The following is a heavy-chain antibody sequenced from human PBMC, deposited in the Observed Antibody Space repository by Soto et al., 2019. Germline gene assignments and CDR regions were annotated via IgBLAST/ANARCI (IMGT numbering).Heavy chain of an antibody. Sequence: HGQLVQSGAELRKPGSSVKVSCKASGGIFSNFAFSWVRQAPGQGLEWVGTVVPVYGAVHYAHQFQGRVTITADESTTTTYMEMSGLRSEDTAVYYCAKDGSGYPWGQGPLVTVAS. V-gene: IGHV1-69*18. CDR1: GGIFSNFA. J-gene: IGHJ5*02. CDR3: AKDGSGYP. D-gene: IGHD3-22*01. CDR2: VVPVYGAV.